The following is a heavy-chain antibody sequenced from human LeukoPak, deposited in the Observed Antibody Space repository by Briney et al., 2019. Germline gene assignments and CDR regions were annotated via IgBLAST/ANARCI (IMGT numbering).Heavy chain of an antibody. Sequence: SETLSLTCTVSGGSISSSSYYWGWIRQPPGKGLEWIGSIYYSGSTYYNPSLKSRVTISVGTSKNQFSLKLSSVTAADTAVYYCASITMVRGDAHFDYWGQGTLVTVSS. CDR2: IYYSGST. J-gene: IGHJ4*02. D-gene: IGHD3-10*01. CDR1: GGSISSSSYY. V-gene: IGHV4-39*01. CDR3: ASITMVRGDAHFDY.